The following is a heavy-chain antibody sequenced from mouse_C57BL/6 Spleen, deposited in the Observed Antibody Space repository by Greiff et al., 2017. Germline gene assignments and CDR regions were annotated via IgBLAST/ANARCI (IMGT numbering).Heavy chain of an antibody. CDR3: AIDYYGSSLDY. V-gene: IGHV5-4*01. CDR2: ISAGGSYT. J-gene: IGHJ2*01. D-gene: IGHD1-1*01. CDR1: GFTFSSYA. Sequence: EVQLVESGGGLVKPGGSLKLSCAASGFTFSSYAMTWVRQTPEKRLEWVATISAGGSYTYYPDNVKGRFTISRDNTKNNLYLQMSHLKSEDTAMYYCAIDYYGSSLDYWGQGTTLTVSS.